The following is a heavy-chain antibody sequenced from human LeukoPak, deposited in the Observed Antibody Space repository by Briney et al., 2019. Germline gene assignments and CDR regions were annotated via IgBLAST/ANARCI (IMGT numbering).Heavy chain of an antibody. CDR3: AEVGSGSWYDY. CDR2: IYHSGSS. J-gene: IGHJ4*02. Sequence: SETLSLTCAVSGGSISSRNWWSWVRQPPGKGLEWIGEIYHSGSSNYNPSLKSRVTISVDKSKNQFSLILNSVTAADTAVYYCAEVGSGSWYDYWGQGTLVTVSS. CDR1: GGSISSRNW. V-gene: IGHV4-4*02. D-gene: IGHD6-13*01.